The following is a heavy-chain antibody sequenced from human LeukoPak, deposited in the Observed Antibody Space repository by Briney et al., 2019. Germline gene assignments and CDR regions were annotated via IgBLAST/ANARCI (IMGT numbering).Heavy chain of an antibody. CDR2: IRDDGSNK. D-gene: IGHD2-2*01. V-gene: IGHV3-30*02. Sequence: GVSLRLSCAASGFTLRSYGMHWVRQAQGKGLEWVSFIRDDGSNKYYVDSVKGRFTVSRDDSKDTLYLQLNSLRPGDTAVYYCAKDLHQVFDIWGQGTMVTVSS. CDR3: AKDLHQVFDI. J-gene: IGHJ3*02. CDR1: GFTLRSYG.